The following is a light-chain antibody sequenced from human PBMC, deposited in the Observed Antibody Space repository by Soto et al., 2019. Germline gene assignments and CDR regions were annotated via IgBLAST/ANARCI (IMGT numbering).Light chain of an antibody. CDR1: SSDIGHYNY. V-gene: IGLV2-14*03. CDR3: CSYTTTTSRV. J-gene: IGLJ1*01. CDR2: DVS. Sequence: QSVLTQPASVSGSPGQSITISCTGTSSDIGHYNYVSWYQQHPGNAPKLMIYDVSIRASGVSDRFSGSKSGNTASLTISGLQAEDEADYHCCSYTTTTSRVFGTGTKATVL.